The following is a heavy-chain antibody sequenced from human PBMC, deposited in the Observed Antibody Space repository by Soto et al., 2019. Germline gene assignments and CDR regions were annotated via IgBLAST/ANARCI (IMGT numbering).Heavy chain of an antibody. V-gene: IGHV1-18*01. CDR1: GYTFTTYG. CDR2: ITPFNDNT. Sequence: QIHLVQSGGEVKKPGASVKVSCKTSGYTFTTYGISWVRQAPGPGLEWMGWITPFNDNTNYAQNLQGRGTMTTATSTNTAYLELRSLTSDDKAVDYCARTDKGDYVPPLDNWGQGTLVTVSS. J-gene: IGHJ4*02. CDR3: ARTDKGDYVPPLDN. D-gene: IGHD4-17*01.